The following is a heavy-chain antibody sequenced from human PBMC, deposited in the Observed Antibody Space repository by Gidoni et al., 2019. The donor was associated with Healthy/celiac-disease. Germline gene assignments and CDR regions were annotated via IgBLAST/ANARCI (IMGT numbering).Heavy chain of an antibody. V-gene: IGHV3-23*01. CDR1: GFTFSRYA. D-gene: IGHD1-7*01. Sequence: EVQLLESGGGLVQPGGSLRLSFAASGFTFSRYAMSWVRQAPGKGVEWVSAISGRAGSTYYADSEKGRFTSSRDNSKNTLYLQMNSLRAEDTAIYYCAKVINYDWFDPWGQGTLVTVSS. J-gene: IGHJ5*02. CDR3: AKVINYDWFDP. CDR2: ISGRAGST.